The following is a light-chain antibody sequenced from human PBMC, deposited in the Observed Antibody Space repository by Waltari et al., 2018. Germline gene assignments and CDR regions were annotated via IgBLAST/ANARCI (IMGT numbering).Light chain of an antibody. V-gene: IGLV2-14*01. CDR1: SSHVGGYNY. Sequence: QSALTQPASVSGSPGQSITISCTGTSSHVGGYNYVTWYQQHPGKAPKLMLYEVSNRPSGISNRFSASKSGNRASLTISGLQAEYEADYYCSSYTSSTTLVFGGGTKLTVL. CDR3: SSYTSSTTLV. CDR2: EVS. J-gene: IGLJ3*02.